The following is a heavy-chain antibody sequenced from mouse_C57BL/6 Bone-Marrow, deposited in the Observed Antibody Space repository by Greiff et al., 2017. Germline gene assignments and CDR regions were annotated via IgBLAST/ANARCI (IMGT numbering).Heavy chain of an antibody. CDR1: GYTFTDYN. CDR2: INPNNGGT. D-gene: IGHD1-1*01. J-gene: IGHJ3*01. CDR3: ARPSYGFAY. V-gene: IGHV1-18*01. Sequence: EVQLVESGPELVKPGASVKIPCKASGYTFTDYNMDWVKQSPGKSLEWIGDINPNNGGTNYNQKFKGKATLTVDKSSSTAYMDIRSLTSEDTAVYYCARPSYGFAYWGQGTLVTVTA.